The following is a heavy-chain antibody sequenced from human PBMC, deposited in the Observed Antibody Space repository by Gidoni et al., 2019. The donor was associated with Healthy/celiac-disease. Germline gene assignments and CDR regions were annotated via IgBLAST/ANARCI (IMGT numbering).Heavy chain of an antibody. V-gene: IGHV4-39*02. CDR2: IYYSGST. D-gene: IGHD3-22*01. CDR1: GGSISSSSYY. CDR3: ARDYYDSSGYYDY. Sequence: QLQLQASGPGLVKPSETLSLTCPVSGGSISSSSYYWGWIRQPPGKGLEWIGSIYYSGSTYYNPSLKSRVTISVDTSKNQFSLKLSSVTAADTAVYYCARDYYDSSGYYDYWGQGTLVTVSS. J-gene: IGHJ4*02.